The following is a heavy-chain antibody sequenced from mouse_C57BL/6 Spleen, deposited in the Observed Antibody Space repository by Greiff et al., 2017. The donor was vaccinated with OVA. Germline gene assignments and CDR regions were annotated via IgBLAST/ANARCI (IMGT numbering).Heavy chain of an antibody. J-gene: IGHJ3*01. D-gene: IGHD2-3*01. CDR2: IDPENGDT. V-gene: IGHV14-4*01. CDR3: TTKGIYDGYYPFAY. Sequence: DVQLVESGAELVRPGASVKLSCTASGFNIKDDYMHWVKQRPEQGLEWIGWIDPENGDTEYAPKFQGKATITADTSSNTAYLQLSSLTSEDTAVYYCTTKGIYDGYYPFAYWGQGTLVTVSA. CDR1: GFNIKDDY.